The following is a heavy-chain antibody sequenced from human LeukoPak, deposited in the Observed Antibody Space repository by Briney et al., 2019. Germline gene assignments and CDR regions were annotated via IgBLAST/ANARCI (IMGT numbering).Heavy chain of an antibody. CDR3: ARGARNDFRSGYYYYYYMDV. V-gene: IGHV4-4*02. J-gene: IGHJ6*03. D-gene: IGHD3-3*01. CDR2: IYHSGST. Sequence: SGTLSLTCAVSGGSISSSNWWSWVRQPPGKGLEWIGEIYHSGSTNYNPSLKSRVTISVDKSKNQFPLKLSSVTAADTAVYYCARGARNDFRSGYYYYYYMDVWGKGTTVTVSS. CDR1: GGSISSSNW.